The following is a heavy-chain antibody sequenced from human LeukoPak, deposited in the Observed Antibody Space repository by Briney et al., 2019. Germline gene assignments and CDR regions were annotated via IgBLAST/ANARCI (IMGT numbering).Heavy chain of an antibody. V-gene: IGHV1-18*01. CDR1: GYTFTSYA. Sequence: ASVKVSCKASGYTFTSYAISWVRQAPGQGLEWMGWISADNGNTDYAQRFQGRVTMTTDTSTSTAYMELRSLRSDDTAVYYCARDKRALGYGSGSYTRANWFDPWGQGTLVTVSS. D-gene: IGHD3-10*01. J-gene: IGHJ5*02. CDR3: ARDKRALGYGSGSYTRANWFDP. CDR2: ISADNGNT.